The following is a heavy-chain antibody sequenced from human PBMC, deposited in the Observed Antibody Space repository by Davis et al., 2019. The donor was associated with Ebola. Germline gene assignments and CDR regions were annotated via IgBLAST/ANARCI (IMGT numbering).Heavy chain of an antibody. CDR3: VRGGGWFDP. Sequence: GSLRLSCTVSGGSIISYYWSWFRQPPGKGLEWIGYIYYSGNTNYNPSLKSRVSISVDTSRHQFSLKLNSVTAADTAVYFCVRGGGWFDPWGQGTLVTVSS. CDR1: GGSIISYY. V-gene: IGHV4-59*08. D-gene: IGHD3-16*01. CDR2: IYYSGNT. J-gene: IGHJ5*02.